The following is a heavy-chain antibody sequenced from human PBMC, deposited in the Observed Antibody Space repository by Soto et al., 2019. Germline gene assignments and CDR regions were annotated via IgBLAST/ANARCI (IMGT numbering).Heavy chain of an antibody. CDR1: GYTFTSYD. CDR2: MNPNSGNT. D-gene: IGHD2-2*01. J-gene: IGHJ6*02. CDR3: ARVLGFGVLVPAAPLYYYYGMDV. Sequence: ASVKVSCKASGYTFTSYDINWVRQATGQGFEYLGWMNPNSGNTGYAQKFQGRVTMTRNTSISTAYMELSSLRSEDTAVYYCARVLGFGVLVPAAPLYYYYGMDVWGQGTTVTVSS. V-gene: IGHV1-8*01.